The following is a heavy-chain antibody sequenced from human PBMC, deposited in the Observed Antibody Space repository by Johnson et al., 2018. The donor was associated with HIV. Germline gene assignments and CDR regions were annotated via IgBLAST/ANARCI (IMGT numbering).Heavy chain of an antibody. CDR2: TSNDGSNK. Sequence: QVQLVESGGGVVQPGRSLRLSCAASGFSFRNSAMHWIRQAPGKGLEWVAVTSNDGSNKYYADSVKGRFTIYRDNFKNTLYLQMNGLRPEDTAVYYCAKEDPWRRTFDIWGQGTVVTVSS. V-gene: IGHV3-30*04. CDR1: GFSFRNSA. CDR3: AKEDPWRRTFDI. J-gene: IGHJ3*02. D-gene: IGHD1-1*01.